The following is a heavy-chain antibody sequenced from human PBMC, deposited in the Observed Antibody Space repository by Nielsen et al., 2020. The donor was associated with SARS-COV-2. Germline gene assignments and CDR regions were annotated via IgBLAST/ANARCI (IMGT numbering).Heavy chain of an antibody. Sequence: SETLSLTCRVSGGSSGSGDFYWKWIRQHPGKGLEWIGYIYYSGSTYYNPSLKSRVTISVDTSKNQFSLKLSSVTAADTAVYYCARRFTDTIFGANNYYFDYWGQGTLVTVSS. J-gene: IGHJ4*02. V-gene: IGHV4-31*03. CDR3: ARRFTDTIFGANNYYFDY. D-gene: IGHD3-3*01. CDR2: IYYSGST. CDR1: GGSSGSGDFY.